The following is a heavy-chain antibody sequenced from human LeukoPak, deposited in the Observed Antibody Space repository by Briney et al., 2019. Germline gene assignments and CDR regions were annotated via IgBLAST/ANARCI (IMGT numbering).Heavy chain of an antibody. CDR2: ITKSENT. CDR3: ARDKGTSYLSSFDY. D-gene: IGHD6-6*01. J-gene: IGHJ4*02. Sequence: PGGSLRLSCEASGFTINNYVMIWVRQAPGEGLEWVSGITKSENTYYIDSVKGRFTISRDNSKNTLYLQMNSLRAADTAVYYCARDKGTSYLSSFDYWGQGTLVTVSS. V-gene: IGHV3-23*01. CDR1: GFTINNYV.